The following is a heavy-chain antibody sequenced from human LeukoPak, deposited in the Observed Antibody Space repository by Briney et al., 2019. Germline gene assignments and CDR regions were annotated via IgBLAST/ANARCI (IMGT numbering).Heavy chain of an antibody. CDR1: GGSINSCN. J-gene: IGHJ4*02. D-gene: IGHD2-2*01. Sequence: SETLSLTCTVSGGSINSCNWNWIRQPPGKGLEWIGYISYNGSPDYNPSFKSRVTMSVDTSQGQFSLRLSSVTAADTAVYYCARFRGTSSRHQEVFDYWGQGAPVTVSS. CDR3: ARFRGTSSRHQEVFDY. CDR2: ISYNGSP. V-gene: IGHV4-59*08.